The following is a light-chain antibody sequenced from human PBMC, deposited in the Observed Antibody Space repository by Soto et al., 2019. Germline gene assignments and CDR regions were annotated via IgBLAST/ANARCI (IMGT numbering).Light chain of an antibody. V-gene: IGKV1-5*03. J-gene: IGKJ1*01. CDR3: QQYNPYSPWT. CDR1: QSITGW. Sequence: DIRMTQSAPTLSASVGDRVTISCRASQSITGWLAWFQQKPGKAPKLLISKASKLESGVPSRFSGSGSGTDFTLTISVLQPDDFATYYCQQYNPYSPWTFGQGTKVDI. CDR2: KAS.